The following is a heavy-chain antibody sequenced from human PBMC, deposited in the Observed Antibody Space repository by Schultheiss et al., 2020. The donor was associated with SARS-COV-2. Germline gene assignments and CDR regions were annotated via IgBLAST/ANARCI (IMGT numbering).Heavy chain of an antibody. Sequence: SETLSLTCAVYGGSFSDYYWSWIRQPPGKGLEWIGYIYYSGSTYYNPSLKSRVTISVDTSKNQFSLKLSSVTAADTAVYYCARGLGSSSWYHVDYYYGMDVWGQGTTVTVSS. CDR1: GGSFSDYY. V-gene: IGHV4-34*01. D-gene: IGHD6-13*01. J-gene: IGHJ6*02. CDR2: IYYSGST. CDR3: ARGLGSSSWYHVDYYYGMDV.